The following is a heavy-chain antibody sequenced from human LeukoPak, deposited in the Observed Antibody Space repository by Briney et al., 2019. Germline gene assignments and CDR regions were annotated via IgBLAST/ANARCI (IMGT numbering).Heavy chain of an antibody. CDR1: GFTFSSYA. CDR2: ISGSGGST. Sequence: PGGSLRLSCAASGFTFSSYAMSWFRQVPGKGLEWVSAISGSGGSTYYADSVKGRFTISRDNSKNTLYLQMNSLRAEDTAVYYCAKVRGDSSGYYYGDYWGQGTLVTVSS. D-gene: IGHD3-22*01. V-gene: IGHV3-23*01. J-gene: IGHJ4*02. CDR3: AKVRGDSSGYYYGDY.